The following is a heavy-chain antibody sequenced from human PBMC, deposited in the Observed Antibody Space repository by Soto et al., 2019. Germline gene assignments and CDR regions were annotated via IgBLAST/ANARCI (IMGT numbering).Heavy chain of an antibody. V-gene: IGHV3-33*06. CDR1: GFTFSTYG. Sequence: PGGSLRLSCAASGFTFSTYGMHSVRQAPGKGLEWVALIWFDGSDKYYADSVKGRFTISRDNAKNSLSLQMNSLRAGDMAVYFCAKSQEIGTHFFDSWGQGTQVTVSS. D-gene: IGHD6-13*01. CDR2: IWFDGSDK. CDR3: AKSQEIGTHFFDS. J-gene: IGHJ4*02.